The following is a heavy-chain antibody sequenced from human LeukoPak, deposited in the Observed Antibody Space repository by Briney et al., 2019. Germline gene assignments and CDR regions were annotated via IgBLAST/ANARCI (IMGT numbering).Heavy chain of an antibody. J-gene: IGHJ4*02. V-gene: IGHV3-7*01. CDR3: VRDGGVSGYDLLDY. Sequence: GGSLRLSCAASGLTFSNYWMTWVRQAPGKGLEWVAHINQDGSEEHYMDSVKARFTISRDNAKNSLSLQMNSLRAEDTAVYYCVRDGGVSGYDLLDYWGQGTLVTVSS. D-gene: IGHD5-12*01. CDR1: GLTFSNYW. CDR2: INQDGSEE.